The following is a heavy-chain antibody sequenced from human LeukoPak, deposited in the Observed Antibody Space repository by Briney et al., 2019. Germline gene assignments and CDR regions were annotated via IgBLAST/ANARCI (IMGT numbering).Heavy chain of an antibody. CDR1: GGSISSYY. CDR2: IYYSGTT. J-gene: IGHJ4*02. D-gene: IGHD6-13*01. V-gene: IGHV4-59*01. Sequence: SETLSLTCTISGGSISSYYWTWIRQPPGKGLEWIGYIYYSGTTYYNPSLKSRVTISLDTSKNKFSLNLTSVNVADTAVYYCARGAAIPGIAAAVLFDYWGQGTLVTVSS. CDR3: ARGAAIPGIAAAVLFDY.